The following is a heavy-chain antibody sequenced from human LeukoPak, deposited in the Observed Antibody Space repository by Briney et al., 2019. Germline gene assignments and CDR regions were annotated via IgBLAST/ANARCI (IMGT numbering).Heavy chain of an antibody. Sequence: GGSLRLSCAASGFTFSRNAMNWVRQAPGQGLEWVSGISGSGDNTYYADSVRGRFTISRDNAKNSLYLQMNSLRAEDTAVYYCAREVAVGIWGQGTLVTVSS. CDR3: AREVAVGI. J-gene: IGHJ3*02. D-gene: IGHD2-15*01. CDR2: ISGSGDNT. V-gene: IGHV3-23*01. CDR1: GFTFSRNA.